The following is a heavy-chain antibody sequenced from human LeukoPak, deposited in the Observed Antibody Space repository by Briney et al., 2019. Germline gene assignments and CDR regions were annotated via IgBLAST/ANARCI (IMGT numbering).Heavy chain of an antibody. CDR2: IDPNSGDT. CDR1: GYTFTGYY. J-gene: IGHJ4*02. Sequence: ASVKVSCKASGYTFTGYYIPWVRQAPGQGLEWMGWIDPNSGDTNYAQKFQGWVTMTRDTSISTAYMELSRLRSDDAAVYYCARESGGATLYDYWGQGTLVTVSS. V-gene: IGHV1-2*04. D-gene: IGHD3-16*01. CDR3: ARESGGATLYDY.